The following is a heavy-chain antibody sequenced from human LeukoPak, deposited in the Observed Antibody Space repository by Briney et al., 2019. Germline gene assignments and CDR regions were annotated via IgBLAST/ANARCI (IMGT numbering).Heavy chain of an antibody. CDR3: ARAGLLWFGELLDAFDI. CDR1: GYTFTGYY. D-gene: IGHD3-10*01. V-gene: IGHV1-2*02. J-gene: IGHJ3*02. CDR2: INPNSGGT. Sequence: ASVKVSCKASGYTFTGYYMHWVPQAPGQGLEWMGWINPNSGGTNYAQKFQGRVTMTRDTSISTAYMEMSRLRSDDTAVYYCARAGLLWFGELLDAFDIWGQGTMVTVSS.